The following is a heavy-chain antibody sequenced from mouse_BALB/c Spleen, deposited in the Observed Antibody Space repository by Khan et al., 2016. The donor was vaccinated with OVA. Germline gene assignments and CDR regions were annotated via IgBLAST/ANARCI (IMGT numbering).Heavy chain of an antibody. D-gene: IGHD1-1*01. Sequence: VQLKESGPGLVKPSQSLSLTCTVTGYSITSDYAWNWIRQFPGNKLEWMGYISSSGSTNYNPALKSRISITRDTSKNQFFLQLNSVTTEDTATYYCARGNYYGYYFDYWGQGTTLTVSS. J-gene: IGHJ2*01. CDR2: ISSSGST. CDR1: GYSITSDYA. CDR3: ARGNYYGYYFDY. V-gene: IGHV3-2*02.